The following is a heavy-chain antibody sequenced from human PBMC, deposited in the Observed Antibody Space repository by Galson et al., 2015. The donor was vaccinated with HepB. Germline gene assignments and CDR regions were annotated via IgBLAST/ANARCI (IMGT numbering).Heavy chain of an antibody. CDR3: ARRDTTMGEAEFDY. CDR1: GYSFTNYW. D-gene: IGHD5-18*01. CDR2: IYPDDSDT. J-gene: IGHJ4*02. V-gene: IGHV5-51*03. Sequence: QSGAEVKKPGESLKISCKDSGYSFTNYWIGWVRQMPGKGLEWMGIIYPDDSDTRYNPSFQGQVTISADKSISTAYLQWSSLKASDNARYYCARRDTTMGEAEFDYWGQGTLVTVST.